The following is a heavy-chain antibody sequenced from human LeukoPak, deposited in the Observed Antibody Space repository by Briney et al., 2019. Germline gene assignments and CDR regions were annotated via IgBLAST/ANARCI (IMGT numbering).Heavy chain of an antibody. J-gene: IGHJ6*03. CDR3: ARESYDFWSGYSFYYYYYYMDV. Sequence: GGSLRLSCAASGFTFSSYWMSWVRQAPGKGLEWVANIKQDGSEKYYVDSVKGRFTISRDNAKNSLYLQMNSLRAEDTAVYYCARESYDFWSGYSFYYYYYYMDVRGKGTTVTVSS. CDR2: IKQDGSEK. CDR1: GFTFSSYW. V-gene: IGHV3-7*01. D-gene: IGHD3-3*01.